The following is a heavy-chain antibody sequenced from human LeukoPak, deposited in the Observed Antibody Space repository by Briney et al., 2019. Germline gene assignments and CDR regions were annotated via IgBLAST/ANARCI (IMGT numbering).Heavy chain of an antibody. J-gene: IGHJ4*02. CDR1: GGSFSDYY. D-gene: IGHD3-10*01. V-gene: IGHV4-34*01. Sequence: SETLSLTCAVYGGSFSDYYWSWIRQPPGKVLEWIGEINHSGSTNYNPSLKSRVTISVDTSKNQFSLKLSSVTAADTAVYYCARAGFGLAPLRGTPFDYWGQGTLVTVSS. CDR3: ARAGFGLAPLRGTPFDY. CDR2: INHSGST.